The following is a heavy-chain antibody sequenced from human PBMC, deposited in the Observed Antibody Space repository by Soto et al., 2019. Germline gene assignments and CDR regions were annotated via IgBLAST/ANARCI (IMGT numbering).Heavy chain of an antibody. D-gene: IGHD2-8*02. V-gene: IGHV1-3*01. CDR1: GYTFTTYD. CDR3: VVRRGWWDVHS. J-gene: IGHJ4*02. CDR2: INANNGNP. Sequence: QVLLVQSGAEVKKPGASVQISCKASGYTFTTYDMHWVRQAPGQRLEWMGSINANNGNPKYSQRFQGRATFTRDTPATTGYMDLSSLIAEGSAVYYCVVRRGWWDVHSWGEGTLVTVSS.